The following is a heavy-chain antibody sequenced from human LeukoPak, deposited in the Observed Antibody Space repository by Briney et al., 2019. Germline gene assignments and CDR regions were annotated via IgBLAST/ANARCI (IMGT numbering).Heavy chain of an antibody. Sequence: GSSVKVSCKASGGTFSSYAISWVRQAPGQGLEWMGGIIPIFGTANYAQKFQGRVTITADESASTAYMELSSLRSEDTAVYYCARTDYGGQQQRGFDPWGQGTLVTVSS. V-gene: IGHV1-69*01. CDR2: IIPIFGTA. D-gene: IGHD4-23*01. CDR3: ARTDYGGQQQRGFDP. CDR1: GGTFSSYA. J-gene: IGHJ5*02.